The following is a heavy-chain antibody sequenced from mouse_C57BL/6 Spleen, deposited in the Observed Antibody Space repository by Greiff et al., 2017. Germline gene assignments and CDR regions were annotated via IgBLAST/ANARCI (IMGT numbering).Heavy chain of an antibody. J-gene: IGHJ1*03. Sequence: QVQLKQPGAELVKPGASVKLSCKASGYTFTSYWMHWVKQRPGQGLEWIGMIHPNSGSTNYNEKFKSKATLTVDKSSSTAYMQLSSLTSEDSAVXYCARDYGSSYWYFDVWGTGTTVTVSS. CDR1: GYTFTSYW. V-gene: IGHV1-64*01. CDR2: IHPNSGST. CDR3: ARDYGSSYWYFDV. D-gene: IGHD1-1*01.